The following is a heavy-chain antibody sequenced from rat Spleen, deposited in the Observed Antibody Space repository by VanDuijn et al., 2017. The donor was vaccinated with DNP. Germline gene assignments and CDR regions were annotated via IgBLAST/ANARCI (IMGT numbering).Heavy chain of an antibody. CDR1: GFTFSDYH. CDR3: TTGDVDYYSRGNGFSS. CDR2: TSYDGGST. V-gene: IGHV5-20*01. J-gene: IGHJ3*01. Sequence: EVQLVESGGGLVQPGRSLKLSCAASGFTFSDYHMAWVRQAPTKGLEWVAATSYDGGSTYYRDSVKGRFTISRDNAKSSLYLQMDSLRSEDTATYYCTTGDVDYYSRGNGFSSWGQGSLVTVSP. D-gene: IGHD1-1*01.